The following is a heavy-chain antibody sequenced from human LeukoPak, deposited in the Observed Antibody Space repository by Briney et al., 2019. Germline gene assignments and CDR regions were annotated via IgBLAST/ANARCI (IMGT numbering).Heavy chain of an antibody. CDR2: ISGYNGNT. J-gene: IGHJ6*02. CDR1: GYTFTSYG. Sequence: GASVKVSCKASGYTFTSYGVSWVRQAPGQGLEWMGWISGYNGNTNYAQKLQGRVTMTTDTSTSTAYMELRSLRSDDTAVYYCARDFRPGGYYYGMDVWGQGTTVTVSS. CDR3: ARDFRPGGYYYGMDV. V-gene: IGHV1-18*01.